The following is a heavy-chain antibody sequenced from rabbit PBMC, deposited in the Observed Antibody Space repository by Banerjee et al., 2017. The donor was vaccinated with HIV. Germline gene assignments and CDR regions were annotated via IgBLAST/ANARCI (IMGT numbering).Heavy chain of an antibody. CDR2: IGAGSGST. J-gene: IGHJ4*01. D-gene: IGHD3-3*01. CDR3: ARSLIDKANL. Sequence: QEQLEESGGDLVKPEGSLTLTCTASGFSLSNKYVMCWVRQAPGKGLEWIACIGAGSGSTWYASWAKGRFTISKTSPTTVTLQMTSLTVADTATYFCARSLIDKANLWGPGTLVTVS. V-gene: IGHV1S45*01. CDR1: GFSLSNKYV.